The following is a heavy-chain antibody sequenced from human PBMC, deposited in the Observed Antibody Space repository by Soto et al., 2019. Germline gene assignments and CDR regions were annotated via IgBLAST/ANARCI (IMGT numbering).Heavy chain of an antibody. V-gene: IGHV3-30*18. D-gene: IGHD1-1*01. CDR1: GFTFSSYG. CDR2: ISYDGSNK. Sequence: GGSLRLSCAASGFTFSSYGMHWVRQAPGKGLEWVAVISYDGSNKYYADSVKGRFTISRDNSKNTLYLQMNSLRAEDTAVYYCAKLERPTGAFDIWGRGTMVTVSS. J-gene: IGHJ3*02. CDR3: AKLERPTGAFDI.